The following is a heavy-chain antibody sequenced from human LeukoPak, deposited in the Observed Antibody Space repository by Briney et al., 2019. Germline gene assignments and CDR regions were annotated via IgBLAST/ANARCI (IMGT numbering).Heavy chain of an antibody. Sequence: TLSLTSADSGGSLSGSSGCSWSWMRQPPGKGLEWIGYIYHGGSTHYNPSLKSRVTISVDRSKNQFSLNLNSATAADTAVYYCARVVVSVTRYFDPWGQGTLVTVSS. D-gene: IGHD2-15*01. V-gene: IGHV4-30-2*01. CDR3: ARVVVSVTRYFDP. CDR1: GGSLSGSSGCS. J-gene: IGHJ5*02. CDR2: IYHGGST.